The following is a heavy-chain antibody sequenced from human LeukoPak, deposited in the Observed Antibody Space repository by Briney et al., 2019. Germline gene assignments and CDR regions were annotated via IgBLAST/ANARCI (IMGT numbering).Heavy chain of an antibody. CDR1: GYTFTGHY. J-gene: IGHJ4*02. CDR3: AREDSSGRLNDY. Sequence: ASVKVSCKASGYTFTGHYMHWVRQAPGQGLEWMGWINPNSGGTNYAQKFQGRVTMTRDTSISTAYMELSRLRSDDTAVYYCAREDSSGRLNDYWGQGTLVTVSS. D-gene: IGHD6-19*01. CDR2: INPNSGGT. V-gene: IGHV1-2*02.